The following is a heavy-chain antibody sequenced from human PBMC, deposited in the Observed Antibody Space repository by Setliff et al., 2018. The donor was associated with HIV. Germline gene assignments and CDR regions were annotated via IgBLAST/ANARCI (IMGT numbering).Heavy chain of an antibody. D-gene: IGHD3-10*01. CDR2: INQSGGT. CDR3: TRGLGITMVRGIRTFDP. Sequence: PSETLSLTCAFYGASFTDYYWTWIRQSPGRGLEWIGEINQSGGTDYNPSLRSRVYMSLDTSKNQFSLKLLSVTAADSAVYYCTRGLGITMVRGIRTFDPWGQGTQVTVSS. J-gene: IGHJ5*02. CDR1: GASFTDYY. V-gene: IGHV4-34*01.